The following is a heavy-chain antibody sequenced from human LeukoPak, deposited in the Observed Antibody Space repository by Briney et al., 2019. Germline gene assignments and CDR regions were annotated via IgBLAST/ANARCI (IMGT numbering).Heavy chain of an antibody. J-gene: IGHJ4*02. CDR3: ARDRKNYYDSSGYYDY. D-gene: IGHD3-22*01. V-gene: IGHV4-59*01. CDR2: IYYSGST. CDR1: GGSISSYY. Sequence: PSETLSLTCTVSGGSISSYYWSWIRQPPGKGLEWIGYIYYSGSTNYNPSLKSRVTISVDTSKNQFSLKLSSVTAADTAVYYCARDRKNYYDSSGYYDYWGQGTLVTVSS.